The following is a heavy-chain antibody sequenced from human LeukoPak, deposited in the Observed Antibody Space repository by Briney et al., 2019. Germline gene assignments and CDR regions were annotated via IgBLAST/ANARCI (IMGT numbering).Heavy chain of an antibody. CDR1: GITFSNYA. V-gene: IGHV3-7*01. D-gene: IGHD3-3*01. CDR3: ARDRRAPYYGFRSGYIDHYYMDV. Sequence: GGSLRLSCAASGITFSNYAMNWVRQTPGKGLEWVANIKQDGSEKYYVDSVKGRFTISRDNAKNSLYLQMNSLRAEDTAVYYCARDRRAPYYGFRSGYIDHYYMDVWGKGTTVTVSS. CDR2: IKQDGSEK. J-gene: IGHJ6*03.